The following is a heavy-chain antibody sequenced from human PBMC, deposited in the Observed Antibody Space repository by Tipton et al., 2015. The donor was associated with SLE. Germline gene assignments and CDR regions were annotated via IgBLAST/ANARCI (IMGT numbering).Heavy chain of an antibody. CDR3: ARDAGGAGAFDI. J-gene: IGHJ3*02. Sequence: SLRLSCAASGFTFDSYAMSWVRQAPGRGLEWVSAVSGSGGYTFYADSVKGRFTISRDNSKNTLYLQMNSLRAEDTAIYYCARDAGGAGAFDIWGQGSMVTVAS. V-gene: IGHV3-23*01. CDR1: GFTFDSYA. CDR2: VSGSGGYT. D-gene: IGHD4-23*01.